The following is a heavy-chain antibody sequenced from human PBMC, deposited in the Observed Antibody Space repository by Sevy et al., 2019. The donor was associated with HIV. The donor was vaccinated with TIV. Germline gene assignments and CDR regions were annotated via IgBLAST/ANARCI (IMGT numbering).Heavy chain of an antibody. D-gene: IGHD6-19*01. J-gene: IGHJ5*02. V-gene: IGHV4-39*01. Sequence: SETLSLTCTVSGGSISSSSYYWGWIRQPPGKGLEWIASIYYSGSTYYNPSLKSRVTISVDTSKNQFSLKLSSVTAADTAVYYCARLSWYSSGRLWFDRWGQGTLVTVSS. CDR1: GGSISSSSYY. CDR2: IYYSGST. CDR3: ARLSWYSSGRLWFDR.